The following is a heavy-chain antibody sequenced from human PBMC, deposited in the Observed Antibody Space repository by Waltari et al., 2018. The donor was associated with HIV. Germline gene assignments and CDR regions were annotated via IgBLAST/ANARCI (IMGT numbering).Heavy chain of an antibody. CDR3: ARSAGTDDYGDYVGTGYYFDY. CDR2: GDSDT. Sequence: GDSDTRYSPSFQGQVTISADKSISTAYLQWSSLKASDTAMYYCARSAGTDDYGDYVGTGYYFDYWGQGTLVTVSS. D-gene: IGHD4-17*01. V-gene: IGHV5-51*01. J-gene: IGHJ4*02.